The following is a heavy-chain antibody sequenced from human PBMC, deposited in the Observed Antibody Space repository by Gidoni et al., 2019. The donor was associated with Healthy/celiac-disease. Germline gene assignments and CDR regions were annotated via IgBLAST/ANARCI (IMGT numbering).Heavy chain of an antibody. CDR3: AKDPFYGDGAFDI. D-gene: IGHD4-17*01. CDR1: GFTFDDYA. CDR2: ISWNSGSI. J-gene: IGHJ3*02. V-gene: IGHV3-9*01. Sequence: EVQLVESGGGLVQPGRSMRLSCAASGFTFDDYAMHWVRQAPGKGLEWVSGISWNSGSIGYADSVKGRFTISRDNAKNSLYLQMNSLRAEDTALYYCAKDPFYGDGAFDIWGQGTMVTVSS.